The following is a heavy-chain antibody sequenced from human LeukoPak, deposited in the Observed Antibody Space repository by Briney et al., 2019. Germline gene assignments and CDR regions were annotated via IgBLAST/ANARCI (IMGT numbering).Heavy chain of an antibody. CDR2: IYHSGST. CDR3: ARHSISSPAALDY. J-gene: IGHJ4*02. V-gene: IGHV4-4*02. Sequence: PSGTLSLTCAVSGGSISSSNWWSWVRQPPGKGLEWIGEIYHSGSTNYNPSLKSRVTISVDTSKNQFSLKLSSVTAADTAVYYCARHSISSPAALDYWGQGTLVTVSS. D-gene: IGHD6-13*01. CDR1: GGSISSSNW.